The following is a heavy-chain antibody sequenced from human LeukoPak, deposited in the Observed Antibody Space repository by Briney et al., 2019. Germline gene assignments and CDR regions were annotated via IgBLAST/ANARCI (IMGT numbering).Heavy chain of an antibody. V-gene: IGHV3-21*01. Sequence: GGSLRLSCVASGFSFSSNSMNWVRQAPGKGLEWVSSISSTSNDIYYVDSVKGRFTISRDNAKNSLYLQMNSLRAEDTAVYYCTRDRAEYYFDCWGQGTLVTVSP. CDR3: TRDRAEYYFDC. D-gene: IGHD6-6*01. J-gene: IGHJ4*02. CDR1: GFSFSSNS. CDR2: ISSTSNDI.